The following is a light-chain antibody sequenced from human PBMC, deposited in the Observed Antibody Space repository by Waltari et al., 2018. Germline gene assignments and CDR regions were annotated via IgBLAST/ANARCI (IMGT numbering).Light chain of an antibody. CDR1: QSVLYSSNNKNY. CDR3: QQYYTTPWT. J-gene: IGKJ1*01. V-gene: IGKV4-1*01. Sequence: DIVMTQSPDSLAVSLGERATIHCESSQSVLYSSNNKNYLAWYQQKPGQPPKPLIYWASTRDSGVPDRFSGSGSGTDFTLSISSLQAEDVAFYYCQQYYTTPWTFGQGTKVEIK. CDR2: WAS.